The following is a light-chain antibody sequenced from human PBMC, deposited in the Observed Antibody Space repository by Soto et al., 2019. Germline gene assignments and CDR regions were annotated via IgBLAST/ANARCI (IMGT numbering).Light chain of an antibody. CDR3: QQYDNWPIT. Sequence: EIVMTQSPANLSVSPGERATLSFRATQSVGSNLAWFQQKPGQAPSLLIYAASTRAAGIPARFSGSGSGTEFTLTISSLQSEDFAVYYCQQYDNWPITFGQGTRLEIK. CDR1: QSVGSN. CDR2: AAS. V-gene: IGKV3-15*01. J-gene: IGKJ5*01.